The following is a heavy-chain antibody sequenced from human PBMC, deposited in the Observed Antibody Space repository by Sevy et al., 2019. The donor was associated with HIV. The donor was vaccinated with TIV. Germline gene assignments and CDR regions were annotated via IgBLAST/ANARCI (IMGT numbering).Heavy chain of an antibody. D-gene: IGHD3-22*01. J-gene: IGHJ3*02. CDR1: GFTFSSYS. V-gene: IGHV3-21*01. CDR3: ARDEGSSGFDAFEI. Sequence: GGSLRLSCVASGFTFSSYSMNWVRQAPGKGLEWVSSISSSSFYMYYSDSVRGRFSISRDNAKSSLFLQMNSLRAEDTAVYYCARDEGSSGFDAFEIWGQGTVVTVSS. CDR2: ISSSSFYM.